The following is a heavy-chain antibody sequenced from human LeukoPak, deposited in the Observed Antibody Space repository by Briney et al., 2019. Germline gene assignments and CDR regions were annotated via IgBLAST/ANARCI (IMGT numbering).Heavy chain of an antibody. Sequence: GSGPTLVKPTQTLTLTCTFSGFSLSTTGVGVGWIRQPPGKALEWVALIYWNEDKRYSPSLKTRLTITKDTSKNQVVLTMTNVDPVDTGTYFCAHILGSGSAWGRPDYWGQGTLVTVSS. V-gene: IGHV2-5*01. D-gene: IGHD6-25*01. J-gene: IGHJ4*02. CDR1: GFSLSTTGVG. CDR2: IYWNEDK. CDR3: AHILGSGSAWGRPDY.